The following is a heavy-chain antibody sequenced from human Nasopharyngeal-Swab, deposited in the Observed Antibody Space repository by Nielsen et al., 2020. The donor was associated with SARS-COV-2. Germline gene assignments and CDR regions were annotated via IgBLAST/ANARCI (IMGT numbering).Heavy chain of an antibody. J-gene: IGHJ4*02. CDR2: IYYSGST. CDR3: VRGTTIFGVVITPFDY. Sequence: WIRQPPGKGLEWIGYIYYSGSTNYNPSLKSRVTISVDTSKNQFSLKLSSVTAADTAVYYCVRGTTIFGVVITPFDYWGQGTLVTVSS. D-gene: IGHD3-3*01. V-gene: IGHV4-59*01.